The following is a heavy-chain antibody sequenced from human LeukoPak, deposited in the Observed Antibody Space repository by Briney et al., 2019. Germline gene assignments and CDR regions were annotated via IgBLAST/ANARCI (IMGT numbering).Heavy chain of an antibody. D-gene: IGHD1-26*01. J-gene: IGHJ3*02. Sequence: GGSLRLSCAASGFTFDDYAVHWVRQAPGKGLEWVSGISWNSGSIGYADSVKGRFTISRDNAKNSLYLQMNSLRAEDTALYYCAKGIGGATHDAFDIWGQGTMVTVSS. CDR3: AKGIGGATHDAFDI. V-gene: IGHV3-9*01. CDR2: ISWNSGSI. CDR1: GFTFDDYA.